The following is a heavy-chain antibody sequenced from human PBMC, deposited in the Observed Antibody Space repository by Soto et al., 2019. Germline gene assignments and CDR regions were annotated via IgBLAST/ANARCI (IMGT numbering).Heavy chain of an antibody. CDR2: ISAYNGDT. CDR3: ARGGRTYGLDV. V-gene: IGHV1-18*04. D-gene: IGHD1-26*01. CDR1: GYTFTSFS. Sequence: ASVKVSCKTSGYTFTSFSITWVLQAPGQGLEWMGWISAYNGDTDHAQNLQGRVTMTTDTSTSTAYMEMRSLRSDDTAVYYCARGGRTYGLDVWGQGTTVTVSS. J-gene: IGHJ6*02.